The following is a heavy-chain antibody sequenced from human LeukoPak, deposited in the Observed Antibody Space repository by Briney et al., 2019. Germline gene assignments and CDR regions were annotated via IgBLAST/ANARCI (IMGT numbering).Heavy chain of an antibody. CDR2: ISGRATNT. D-gene: IGHD6-19*01. CDR3: AREHSGWYLWFDP. CDR1: GFTFNNFA. V-gene: IGHV3-23*01. Sequence: GGSLRLSCAGSGFTFNNFAMSWVRQAPGKGLEWVSAISGRATNTYYADSVKGRFTISRDNSKNTLYLQMNSLRAEDTAVYYCAREHSGWYLWFDPWGQGTLVTVSS. J-gene: IGHJ5*02.